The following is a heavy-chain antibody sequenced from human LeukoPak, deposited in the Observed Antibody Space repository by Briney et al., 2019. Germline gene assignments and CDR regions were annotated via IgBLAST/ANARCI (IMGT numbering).Heavy chain of an antibody. D-gene: IGHD6-19*01. Sequence: ASVKVSCKASGYTFTSYDINWVRQATGQGLEWMGWMNPNSGNTGYAQKFQGRVTMTRNTSISTAYMELSSLRSEDTAVYCCARGWQVPHDAFDIWGQGTMVTVSS. V-gene: IGHV1-8*01. J-gene: IGHJ3*02. CDR3: ARGWQVPHDAFDI. CDR1: GYTFTSYD. CDR2: MNPNSGNT.